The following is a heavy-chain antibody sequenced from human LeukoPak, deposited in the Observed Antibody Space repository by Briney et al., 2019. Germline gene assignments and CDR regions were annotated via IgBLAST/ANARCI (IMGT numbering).Heavy chain of an antibody. CDR1: GGSIIGDY. J-gene: IGHJ4*02. D-gene: IGHD1-7*01. Sequence: SETLSLTCTVSGGSIIGDYWSWIRQPAGKGLEWIGRIYRSGTTTYNPSLKSRVTMSVDTSNNQFSLKLSSVTAADTAVYYCARGITGSTGFDYWGQGTPVAVSS. CDR2: IYRSGTT. CDR3: ARGITGSTGFDY. V-gene: IGHV4-4*07.